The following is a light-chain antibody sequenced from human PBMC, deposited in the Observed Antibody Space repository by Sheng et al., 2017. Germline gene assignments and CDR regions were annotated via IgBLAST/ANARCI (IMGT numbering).Light chain of an antibody. Sequence: QSALIQPASVSGSPGQSITISCAGTTSDLGNYDLVSWYQQHPGKVPKVIIYEANKRPSGVSHRFSGSKSGKTASLTISGLQAEDEAEYYCCSYAGSSSWVFGGGTKLTVL. V-gene: IGLV2-23*01. CDR3: CSYAGSSSWV. J-gene: IGLJ3*02. CDR2: EAN. CDR1: TSDLGNYDL.